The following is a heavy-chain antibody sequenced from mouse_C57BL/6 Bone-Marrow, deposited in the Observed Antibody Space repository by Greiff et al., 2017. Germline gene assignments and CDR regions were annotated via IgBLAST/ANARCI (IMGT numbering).Heavy chain of an antibody. Sequence: VELVKPGVSVKFSCTASGFNINDSYMHWVKQRTEQGREWIGRIDPEDGETKYAPNFKGKATITADTSANTSYLPPISLTSEDTAVYYCASIYYDCIYYAMDYWGQGTSVTVSS. CDR2: IDPEDGET. CDR1: GFNINDSY. J-gene: IGHJ4*01. CDR3: ASIYYDCIYYAMDY. V-gene: IGHV14-2*01. D-gene: IGHD2-4*01.